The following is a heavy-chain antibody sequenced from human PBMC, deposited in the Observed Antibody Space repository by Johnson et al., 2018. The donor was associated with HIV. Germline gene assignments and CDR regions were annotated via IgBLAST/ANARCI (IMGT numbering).Heavy chain of an antibody. J-gene: IGHJ3*02. CDR3: ARGRKDIAAVDGLDTDGFDT. V-gene: IGHV3-9*01. D-gene: IGHD6-13*01. CDR1: GFTFDDYA. CDR2: ISWNSGSI. Sequence: VQLVESGGGLVQPGRSLRLSCAASGFTFDDYAMHWVRQAPGKGLEWVSGISWNSGSIGYADSVKGRFTISRDTSKNTLYLQMTSLRPEDTAVYYCARGRKDIAAVDGLDTDGFDTWGQGTMVTVSS.